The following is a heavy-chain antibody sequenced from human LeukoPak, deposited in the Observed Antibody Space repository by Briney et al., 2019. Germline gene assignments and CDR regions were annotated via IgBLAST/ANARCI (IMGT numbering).Heavy chain of an antibody. CDR3: ARQVGYCSGGSCYSPRWFDY. V-gene: IGHV5-51*01. CDR2: IYPGDSDT. D-gene: IGHD2-15*01. Sequence: GESLKISCKGSGYSFTSYWIGWVRQMPGKGLEWMGIIYPGDSDTRYSPSFQGQVTISADKSISTAYLQWSGLKASDTAMYYCARQVGYCSGGSCYSPRWFDYWGQGTLVTVSS. J-gene: IGHJ4*02. CDR1: GYSFTSYW.